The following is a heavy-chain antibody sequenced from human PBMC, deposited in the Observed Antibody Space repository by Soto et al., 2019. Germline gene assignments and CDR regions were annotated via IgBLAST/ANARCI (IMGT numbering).Heavy chain of an antibody. V-gene: IGHV1-18*01. CDR3: ARGLLWFGELVYYFDY. Sequence: SVKVSCKASGYAFTRYGISWVLHAPVQRLEWIGWISAYHGNTNYAQKLQGRVTMTTDTSTSTAYMELRSLRSDDTAVYYCARGLLWFGELVYYFDYWGQGTLVSVSS. CDR1: GYAFTRYG. D-gene: IGHD3-10*01. J-gene: IGHJ4*02. CDR2: ISAYHGNT.